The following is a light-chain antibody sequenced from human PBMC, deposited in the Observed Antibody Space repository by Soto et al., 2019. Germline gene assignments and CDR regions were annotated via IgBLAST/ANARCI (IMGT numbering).Light chain of an antibody. CDR3: SSYTSSSTYVV. CDR1: SSDVGGYNY. J-gene: IGLJ2*01. Sequence: QSVLTQPASVSGSPGQSITISCTGTSSDVGGYNYVSWYQQHPGKAPKLMIYEVSNRPSRVSNRFSGSKSGNTASLPISGLQAADEADYYCSSYTSSSTYVVFGGGTKLTVL. CDR2: EVS. V-gene: IGLV2-14*01.